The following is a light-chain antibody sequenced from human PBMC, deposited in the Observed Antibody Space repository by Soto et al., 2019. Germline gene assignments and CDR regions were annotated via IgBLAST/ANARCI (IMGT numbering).Light chain of an antibody. CDR3: SSYAGSNNLV. J-gene: IGLJ2*01. Sequence: QSALTQPPSASGSPGQSVTISCTGTSSDVGGYNYVSWYQHHPGKAPKLMTYEVSKRPSGVPDRFSGSKSGDTASLTVSGLQAEDEAYYYCSSYAGSNNLVFGGGTQLTVL. V-gene: IGLV2-8*01. CDR1: SSDVGGYNY. CDR2: EVS.